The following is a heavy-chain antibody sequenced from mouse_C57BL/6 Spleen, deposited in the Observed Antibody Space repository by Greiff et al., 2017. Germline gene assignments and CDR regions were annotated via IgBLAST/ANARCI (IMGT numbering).Heavy chain of an antibody. CDR3: ARSNYDTAWFAY. V-gene: IGHV1-69*01. CDR2: IDPSDSYT. Sequence: QVQLQQPGAELVMPGASVKLSCKASGYTFTSYWMHWVKQRPGQGLEWIGEIDPSDSYTNYNQKFKGKSTLTVDKSSSTAYMQRSSLTSEDSAVYYCARSNYDTAWFAYWGQGTLVTVSA. D-gene: IGHD2-4*01. CDR1: GYTFTSYW. J-gene: IGHJ3*01.